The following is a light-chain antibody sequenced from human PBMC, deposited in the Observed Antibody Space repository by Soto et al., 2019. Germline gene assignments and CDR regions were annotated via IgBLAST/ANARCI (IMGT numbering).Light chain of an antibody. J-gene: IGKJ5*01. Sequence: ELVLTQSPVTLSLSPGERATPSCRASQSVSGYLAWYQQKPGQAPRLLIYDVSNRATGIPARFSGSGSGTDFTLTISSLGPEDFAIYYCQQRDYWQVTFGQGTRLEI. CDR3: QQRDYWQVT. CDR1: QSVSGY. V-gene: IGKV3-11*01. CDR2: DVS.